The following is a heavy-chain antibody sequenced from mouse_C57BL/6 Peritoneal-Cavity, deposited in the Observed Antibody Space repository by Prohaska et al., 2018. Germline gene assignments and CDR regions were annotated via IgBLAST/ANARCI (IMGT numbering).Heavy chain of an antibody. CDR1: GYTFTDYY. V-gene: IGHV1-26*01. J-gene: IGHJ4*01. D-gene: IGHD1-1*01. CDR2: INPNNGGT. Sequence: EVQLQQSGPELVKPGASVKISCKASGYTFTDYYMNWVKQSHGKSLEWIGDINPNNGGTSYKQKFKGKATLTVDKTSSSAYMELRSLTSEDSAVYYCARRGYYYGSSYPYYYAMDYWGQGTSVTVSS. CDR3: ARRGYYYGSSYPYYYAMDY.